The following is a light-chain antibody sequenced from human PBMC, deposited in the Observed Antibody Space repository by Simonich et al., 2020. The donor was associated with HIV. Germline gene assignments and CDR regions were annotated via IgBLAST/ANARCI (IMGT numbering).Light chain of an antibody. CDR1: QRLNIW. CDR3: QQDDNLPRYT. Sequence: DIQMTQSPSTLSASVGDRVTITCRASQRLNIWVDWYQQKPGKAPNLLIDTASTLQSGVPSRFSGSGSGTEFTLTINSMQPDDFATYYCQQDDNLPRYTFGQGTKLESK. CDR2: TAS. J-gene: IGKJ2*01. V-gene: IGKV1-5*03.